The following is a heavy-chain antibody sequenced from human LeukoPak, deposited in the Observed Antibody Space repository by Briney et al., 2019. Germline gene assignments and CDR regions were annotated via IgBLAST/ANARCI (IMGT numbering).Heavy chain of an antibody. D-gene: IGHD6-13*01. V-gene: IGHV3-21*01. CDR1: GFTFSSYS. CDR3: ARDLGSSWLGYFDY. CDR2: ISSSSSYI. J-gene: IGHJ4*02. Sequence: GGSLRLSCAASGFTFSSYSMNWVRQAPGKGLEWVSSISSSSSYIYYADSVKGRFTISGDNAKNSLYLQMNSLGAEDTAVYYCARDLGSSWLGYFDYWGQGTLVTVSS.